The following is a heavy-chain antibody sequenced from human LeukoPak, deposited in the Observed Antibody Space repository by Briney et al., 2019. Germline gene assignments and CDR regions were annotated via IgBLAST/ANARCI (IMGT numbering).Heavy chain of an antibody. V-gene: IGHV4-38-2*01. CDR1: GYSINSGYC. CDR2: IYHSGST. CDR3: ARVATTTNPPQPPFDY. J-gene: IGHJ4*02. D-gene: IGHD5-12*01. Sequence: PSETLSLTCAVSGYSINSGYCWGWIRQPPGKGLEWIGSIYHSGSTYYNPSLKSRVTISVDTSKNQFSLKLSSVTAADTAVYYCARVATTTNPPQPPFDYWGQGTLVTVSS.